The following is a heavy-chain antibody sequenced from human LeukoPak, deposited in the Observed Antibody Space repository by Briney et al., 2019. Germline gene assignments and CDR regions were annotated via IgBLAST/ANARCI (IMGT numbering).Heavy chain of an antibody. Sequence: SETLSLTCTVSGGSISSYYWSWIRQPAGKGLEWIGRIYTSGSTNYNPSLKSRVTISVDTSKNQFSLKLSSVTAADTAVYYCARTLGSGYHLYYFDSWGQGTLVTVSS. V-gene: IGHV4-4*07. D-gene: IGHD3-22*01. CDR1: GGSISSYY. J-gene: IGHJ4*02. CDR3: ARTLGSGYHLYYFDS. CDR2: IYTSGST.